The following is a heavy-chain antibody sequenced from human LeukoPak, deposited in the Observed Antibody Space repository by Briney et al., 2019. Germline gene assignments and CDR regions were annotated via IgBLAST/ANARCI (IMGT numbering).Heavy chain of an antibody. Sequence: GRSLGLSCAASGFTFSSYGMHWVRQAPGKGLEWVAVIWYDGSKKDYADSVKGRFTISRDNSKNTLYLQMNSLRAEDTAVYYCARDLAAADFDYWGQGTLVTVSS. J-gene: IGHJ4*02. CDR1: GFTFSSYG. V-gene: IGHV3-33*01. CDR2: IWYDGSKK. CDR3: ARDLAAADFDY. D-gene: IGHD6-13*01.